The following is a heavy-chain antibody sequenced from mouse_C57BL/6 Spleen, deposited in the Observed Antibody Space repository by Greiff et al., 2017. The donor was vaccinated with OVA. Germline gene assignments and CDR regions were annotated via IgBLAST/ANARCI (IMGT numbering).Heavy chain of an antibody. CDR1: GFTFSSYG. V-gene: IGHV5-6*01. CDR2: ISSGGSYT. J-gene: IGHJ2*01. D-gene: IGHD1-1*01. Sequence: EVQLVESGGDLVKPGGSLKLSCAASGFTFSSYGMSWVRQTPDKRLEWVATISSGGSYTYYPDSVKGRFTISRDNAKNTLYLQMSSLKSEDTAMYYCARLTTVVANPYFDDWGQGTTLTVSS. CDR3: ARLTTVVANPYFDD.